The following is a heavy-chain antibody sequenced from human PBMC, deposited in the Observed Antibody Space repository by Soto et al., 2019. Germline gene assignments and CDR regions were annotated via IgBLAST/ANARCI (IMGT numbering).Heavy chain of an antibody. Sequence: VASVKVSCKVSGYTLTELSMHWVRQAPGKGLEWMGGFDPEDGETIYAQKFQGRVTMTEDTSTDTAYMELSSLRSEDTAVYYCATGTVEMATMWAYRFDYWGQGTLVTVSS. CDR1: GYTLTELS. D-gene: IGHD5-12*01. V-gene: IGHV1-24*01. J-gene: IGHJ4*02. CDR2: FDPEDGET. CDR3: ATGTVEMATMWAYRFDY.